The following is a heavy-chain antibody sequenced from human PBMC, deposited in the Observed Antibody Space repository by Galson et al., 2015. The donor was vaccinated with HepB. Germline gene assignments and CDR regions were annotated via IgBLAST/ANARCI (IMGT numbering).Heavy chain of an antibody. J-gene: IGHJ4*02. V-gene: IGHV3-21*01. D-gene: IGHD3-9*01. CDR3: ARVGLLTGYYPFDY. CDR1: GFTFSIYS. CDR2: IDSSSTYI. Sequence: SLRLSCAASGFTFSIYSFNWVRQAPGKGLEWVSSIDSSSTYIFYADSVKGRFTIFRDDAKNSLYLQMNGLRAEDTAVYYCARVGLLTGYYPFDYWGQGTQVTVSS.